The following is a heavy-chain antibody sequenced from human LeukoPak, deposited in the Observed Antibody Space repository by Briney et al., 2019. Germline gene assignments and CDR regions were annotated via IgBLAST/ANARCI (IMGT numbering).Heavy chain of an antibody. Sequence: GRSLRLSCAASGFTFSSYAMHWVRQAPGKGLEWVAAISYDGSNKYYADSVKGRFTISRDNSKNTLYLQMNSLRAEDTAVYYCARGRNYYDSSGYSYYFDYWGQGTLVTVSS. V-gene: IGHV3-30-3*01. D-gene: IGHD3-22*01. CDR2: ISYDGSNK. CDR1: GFTFSSYA. J-gene: IGHJ4*02. CDR3: ARGRNYYDSSGYSYYFDY.